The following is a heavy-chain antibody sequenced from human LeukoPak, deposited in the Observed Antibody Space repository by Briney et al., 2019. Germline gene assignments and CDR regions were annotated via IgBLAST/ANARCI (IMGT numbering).Heavy chain of an antibody. Sequence: ETPSLTCTVSGGSISSSSYYWGWIRQPPGKGLEWVSYISSSSSTIYYADSVKGRFTISRDNAKNSLYLQMNSLRAEDTAVYYCASRNWNYAGAFDYWGQGTLVAVSS. J-gene: IGHJ4*02. V-gene: IGHV3-48*01. CDR2: ISSSSSTI. CDR1: GGSISSSS. D-gene: IGHD1-7*01. CDR3: ASRNWNYAGAFDY.